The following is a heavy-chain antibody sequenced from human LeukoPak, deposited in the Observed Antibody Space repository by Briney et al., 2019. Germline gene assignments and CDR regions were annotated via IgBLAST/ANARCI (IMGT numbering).Heavy chain of an antibody. V-gene: IGHV4-39*01. Sequence: SEALSLTCTVSGGSISSSSYYWGWIRQPPGKGLEWIGSIYYSGSTYYNPSLKSRVTISVETSKNQFSLKLSSVTAADTAVYYCARLQWELYDFDYWGQGTLVTVSS. D-gene: IGHD1-26*01. CDR3: ARLQWELYDFDY. J-gene: IGHJ4*02. CDR1: GGSISSSSYY. CDR2: IYYSGST.